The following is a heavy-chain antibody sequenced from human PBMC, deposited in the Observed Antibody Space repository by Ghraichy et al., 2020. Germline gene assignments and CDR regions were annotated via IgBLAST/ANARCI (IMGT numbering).Heavy chain of an antibody. Sequence: GGSLRLSCSASGLNFPYYWMTWIRQAPGKGLEWVANIKPDESERYYLDSVRGRFTSSRDNVKNSLYLQMNSLRPEDTAVYYCATFRRGTLDYCGQGTLVTVSS. CDR2: IKPDESER. CDR1: GLNFPYYW. J-gene: IGHJ4*02. V-gene: IGHV3-7*02. D-gene: IGHD3-10*01. CDR3: ATFRRGTLDY.